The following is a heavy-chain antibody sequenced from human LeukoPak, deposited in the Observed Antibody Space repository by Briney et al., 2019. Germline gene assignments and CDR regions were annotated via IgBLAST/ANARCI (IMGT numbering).Heavy chain of an antibody. D-gene: IGHD2-2*01. V-gene: IGHV1-46*01. CDR1: GYTFTSYY. J-gene: IGHJ5*02. Sequence: ASVKVSCKASGYTFTSYYMHWVRQAPGQGLEWMGIINPSGGSTSYAQKFQGRVTMTRGMSTSTVYMELSSLRSEDTAVYYCARDRAAPIWFDPWGQGTLVTVS. CDR2: INPSGGST. CDR3: ARDRAAPIWFDP.